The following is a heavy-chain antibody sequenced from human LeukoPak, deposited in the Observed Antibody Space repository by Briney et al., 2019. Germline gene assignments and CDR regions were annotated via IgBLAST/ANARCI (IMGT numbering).Heavy chain of an antibody. V-gene: IGHV1-18*01. D-gene: IGHD2-15*01. CDR2: ISAYNGNT. J-gene: IGHJ4*02. CDR3: ARDTGSGVFDY. CDR1: GGTFSSYA. Sequence: ASVKVSCKASGGTFSSYAISWVRQAPGQGLEWMGWISAYNGNTNYAQKLQGRVTMTTDTSTSTAYMELRSLRSDDTAVYYCARDTGSGVFDYWGQGTLVTVSS.